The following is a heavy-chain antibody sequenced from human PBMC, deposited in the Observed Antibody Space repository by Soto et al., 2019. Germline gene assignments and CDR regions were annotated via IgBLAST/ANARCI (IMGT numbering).Heavy chain of an antibody. V-gene: IGHV3-53*01. D-gene: IGHD3-22*01. CDR2: IYSGGST. CDR3: ARDPPYYDSRGYYLPDAFDL. CDR1: GFTVSSNY. Sequence: EVQLVESGGGLIQPGGSLRLSCAASGFTVSSNYMSWVRQAPGKGLEWVSVIYSGGSTYYADSVKGRFTIARDNSKNTLYLQMNSLGAEDTAVYYCARDPPYYDSRGYYLPDAFDLWGQGKMVTVSS. J-gene: IGHJ3*01.